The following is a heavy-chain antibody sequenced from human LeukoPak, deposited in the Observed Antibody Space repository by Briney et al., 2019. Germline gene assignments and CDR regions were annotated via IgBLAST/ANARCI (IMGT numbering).Heavy chain of an antibody. CDR2: IYYSGST. Sequence: PSETLSLTCTVSGGSISSYYWTWIRQPPGKGLEWIGYIYYSGSTNYNPSLKSRVTISVDMSKTQFSLKLSSVTAADTAVYFCVRTRAGYYGSGSFNDYYNMDVWGKGTTVTVSS. J-gene: IGHJ6*03. V-gene: IGHV4-59*01. D-gene: IGHD3-10*01. CDR3: VRTRAGYYGSGSFNDYYNMDV. CDR1: GGSISSYY.